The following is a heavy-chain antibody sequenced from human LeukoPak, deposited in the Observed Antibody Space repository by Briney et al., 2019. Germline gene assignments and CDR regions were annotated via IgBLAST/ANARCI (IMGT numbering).Heavy chain of an antibody. CDR2: ISSSGTYV. J-gene: IGHJ3*02. CDR1: GLTFSSYS. CDR3: ARASSKQLAGYLPDGFDI. V-gene: IGHV3-21*01. Sequence: EAGGSLTLSCAPSGLTFSSYSMNWVRQAPGKGLEWVSSISSSGTYVYYADSVKGRFTISRDKAKNSLSLQMNSLRADDAAVYYCARASSKQLAGYLPDGFDIWGQGTMVTVSS. D-gene: IGHD3-9*01.